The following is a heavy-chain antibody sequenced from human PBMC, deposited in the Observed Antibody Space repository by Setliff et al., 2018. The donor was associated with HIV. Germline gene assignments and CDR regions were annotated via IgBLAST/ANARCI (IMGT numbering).Heavy chain of an antibody. V-gene: IGHV4-38-2*01. CDR3: ARGKGGLVGPAEFDY. CDR2: IYHTGST. D-gene: IGHD1-26*01. Sequence: SETLSLTCVVSGNSISSGYYRGWVRQPPGKGLEWIGSIYHTGSTYYNPSLKGRVTISVETSKNQFSLKLKSVTAADTAIYFCARGKGGLVGPAEFDYWGPGTLVTVSS. CDR1: GNSISSGYY. J-gene: IGHJ4*02.